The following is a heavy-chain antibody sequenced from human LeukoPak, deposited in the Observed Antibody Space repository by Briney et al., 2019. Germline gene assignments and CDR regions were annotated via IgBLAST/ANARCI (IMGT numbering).Heavy chain of an antibody. Sequence: SGPTLVKPTQTLTLTCTFSVFSLFSSGVGVHWIRQPPGKSLEWLAVTYWDDKKRYSPSLMNRLTVSKDTSKNQVLLTLTNLDPVDTATYFCAHRRDASVVAFDYWGQGILVTVSS. CDR2: TYWDDKK. V-gene: IGHV2-5*02. CDR3: AHRRDASVVAFDY. CDR1: VFSLFSSGVG. D-gene: IGHD2-21*01. J-gene: IGHJ4*02.